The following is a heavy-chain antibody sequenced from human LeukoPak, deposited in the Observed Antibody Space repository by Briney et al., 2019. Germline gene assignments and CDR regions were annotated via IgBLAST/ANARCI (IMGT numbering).Heavy chain of an antibody. V-gene: IGHV1-18*01. CDR1: GYTFTSYG. CDR3: ARDSLGSYSSPDN. J-gene: IGHJ4*02. CDR2: MSAYTGNT. D-gene: IGHD1-26*01. Sequence: GASVKVSCKTSGYTFTSYGITWVRQAPGQGLEWMGWMSAYTGNTNYAQKVQGRVTMTTDTSTSTAYMEVRSLRSDDTAVYYCARDSLGSYSSPDNWGQGTLVTVSS.